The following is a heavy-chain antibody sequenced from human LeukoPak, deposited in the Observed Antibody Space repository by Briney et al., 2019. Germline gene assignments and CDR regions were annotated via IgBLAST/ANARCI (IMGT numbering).Heavy chain of an antibody. CDR3: AVTTFENWFDP. J-gene: IGHJ5*02. D-gene: IGHD3-10*02. CDR2: ISAYSGNT. Sequence: ASVKVSCKASGYTFTSYGISWVRQAPGQGLKWMGWISAYSGNTNYAQKLQGRVTMTTDTSTSTAYMELRSLRSDDTAVYYCAVTTFENWFDPWGQGTLVTVSS. V-gene: IGHV1-18*01. CDR1: GYTFTSYG.